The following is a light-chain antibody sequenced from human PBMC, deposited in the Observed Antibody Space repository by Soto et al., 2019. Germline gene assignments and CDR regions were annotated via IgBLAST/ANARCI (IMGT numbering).Light chain of an antibody. V-gene: IGKV1-5*01. CDR2: DAS. CDR3: QQYSDHSRT. CDR1: QSISSW. J-gene: IGKJ1*01. Sequence: DIQMPQSPSTLSASVGDRVTITCRASQSISSWLAWYQQKPGKVPKLLIYDASNLGSGVPSRFSGSGSGTQFTLTISGLQPDDSATYYCQQYSDHSRTFGQGSNVDIK.